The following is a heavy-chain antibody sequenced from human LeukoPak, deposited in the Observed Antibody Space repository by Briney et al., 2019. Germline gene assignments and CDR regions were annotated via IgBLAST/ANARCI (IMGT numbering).Heavy chain of an antibody. CDR1: GASVSSASY. Sequence: SETLSLTCTVSGASVSSASYWSWIRQPPGKGVEWIAHIYNGVNTNYNPSLKSRVTISVDTSKNQFSLKLSSVTAADTAVYYCARADSGSLTDSWFDPWGQGTLVTVSS. D-gene: IGHD1-26*01. CDR3: ARADSGSLTDSWFDP. J-gene: IGHJ5*02. CDR2: IYNGVNT. V-gene: IGHV4-61*01.